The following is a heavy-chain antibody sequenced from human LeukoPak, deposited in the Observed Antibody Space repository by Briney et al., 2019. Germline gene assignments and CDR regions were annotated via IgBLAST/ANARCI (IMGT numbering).Heavy chain of an antibody. CDR3: ARARGIFGVDRDLYYYYMDV. D-gene: IGHD3-3*01. CDR2: IIPIFGTA. V-gene: IGHV1-69*05. J-gene: IGHJ6*03. Sequence: ASVKVSCKASGGTFSSYAISWVRQAPGQGLEWMGGIIPIFGTANYAQKFQGRVTITTDESTSTAYMELSSLRSEDTAVYYCARARGIFGVDRDLYYYYMDVWGKGTTVTVSS. CDR1: GGTFSSYA.